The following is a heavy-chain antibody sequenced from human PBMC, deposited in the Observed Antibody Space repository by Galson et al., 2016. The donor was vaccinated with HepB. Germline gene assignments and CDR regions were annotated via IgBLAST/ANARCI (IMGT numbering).Heavy chain of an antibody. D-gene: IGHD5-24*01. J-gene: IGHJ3*02. CDR3: TTGLEKWLQFDAFDI. CDR2: IKSKTDGVTT. CDR1: GFTFGSYW. Sequence: SLRLSCAASGFTFGSYWMHWVRQAPGKGLEWVGRIKSKTDGVTTDYGAPVRGRFTISRDDSKNTVYLQMNRLKSEDTAVYYCTTGLEKWLQFDAFDIWGQGTMVTVSS. V-gene: IGHV3-15*01.